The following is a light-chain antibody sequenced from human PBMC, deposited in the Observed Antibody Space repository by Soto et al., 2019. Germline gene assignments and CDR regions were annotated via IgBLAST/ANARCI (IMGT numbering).Light chain of an antibody. CDR1: SSDIGAYDY. CDR2: DVT. V-gene: IGLV2-14*01. Sequence: QFVLTQPASVSGSPGQSITISFTGSSSDIGAYDYVSWYQQRPVKAPKLMIFDVTNRPSGVSDRFSGSKSGNTASLTISGLQTEDEADYYCRSYTSSSTPSVFGTGTKVTVL. J-gene: IGLJ1*01. CDR3: RSYTSSSTPSV.